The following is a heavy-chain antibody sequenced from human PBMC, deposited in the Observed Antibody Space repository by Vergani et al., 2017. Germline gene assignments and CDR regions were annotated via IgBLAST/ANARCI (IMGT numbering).Heavy chain of an antibody. V-gene: IGHV1-2*02. J-gene: IGHJ6*02. CDR3: AGVLEYYDSSGYPNFGGMDV. Sequence: QVQLVQSGAEVKKPGASVKVSCKASGYTFTGYYMHWVRQAPGPGLEWMGWINPNSGGTNYAQKFQGRVHMTGDTSVSTAYMELSSLRSEETAVYYCAGVLEYYDSSGYPNFGGMDVWGQGTTVTVSS. D-gene: IGHD3-22*01. CDR1: GYTFTGYY. CDR2: INPNSGGT.